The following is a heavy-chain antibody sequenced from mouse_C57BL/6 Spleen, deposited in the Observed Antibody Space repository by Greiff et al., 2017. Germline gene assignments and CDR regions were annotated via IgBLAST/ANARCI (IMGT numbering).Heavy chain of an antibody. V-gene: IGHV3-6*01. CDR2: ISYDGSN. Sequence: ESGPGLVKPSQSLSLTCSVTGYSITSGYYWNWIRQFPGNKLEWMGYISYDGSNNYNPSLKNRISITRDTSKNQFFLKLNSVTTEDTATYYCARGEGMDYWGQGTSVTVSS. CDR1: GYSITSGYY. CDR3: ARGEGMDY. J-gene: IGHJ4*01.